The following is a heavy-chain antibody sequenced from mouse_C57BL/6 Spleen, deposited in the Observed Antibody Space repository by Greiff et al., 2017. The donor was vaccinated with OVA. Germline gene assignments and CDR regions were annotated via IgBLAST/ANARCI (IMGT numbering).Heavy chain of an antibody. D-gene: IGHD2-3*01. CDR1: GYTFTDYY. Sequence: VQLKQSGPVLVKPGASVKMSCKASGYTFTDYYMNWVKQSHGKSLEWIGVINPYNGGTSYNQKFKGKATLTVDKSSSTAYMELNSLTSEDSAVYYCARKGSGLYDGYYYAMDYWGQGTSVTVSS. CDR3: ARKGSGLYDGYYYAMDY. CDR2: INPYNGGT. J-gene: IGHJ4*01. V-gene: IGHV1-19*01.